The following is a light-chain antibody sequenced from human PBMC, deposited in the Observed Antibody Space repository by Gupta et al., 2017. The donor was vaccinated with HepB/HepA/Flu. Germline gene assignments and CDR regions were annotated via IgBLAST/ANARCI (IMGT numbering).Light chain of an antibody. CDR2: AAS. CDR3: QQSDSTPWT. Sequence: DIQMTQSPSSLSASVGARVTITCRASQSISTYVNWYQQKPGKAPNLLIYAASSLESGVPSRFSGSGSGTDFTLTISSLQPEDFATYYCQQSDSTPWTFGQGTKVEIK. CDR1: QSISTY. V-gene: IGKV1-39*01. J-gene: IGKJ1*01.